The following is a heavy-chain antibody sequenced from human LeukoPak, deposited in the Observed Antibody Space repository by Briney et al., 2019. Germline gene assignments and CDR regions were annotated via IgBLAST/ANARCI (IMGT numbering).Heavy chain of an antibody. CDR3: ASRKYYYDSSGYYPDY. J-gene: IGHJ4*02. Sequence: SVKVSCKASGGTFSSYAISWVRQAPGQGLEWMGGTIPIFGTANYAQKFQGRVTITADESTSTAYMELSSLRSEDTAVYYCASRKYYYDSSGYYPDYWGQGTLVTVSS. V-gene: IGHV1-69*13. CDR2: TIPIFGTA. CDR1: GGTFSSYA. D-gene: IGHD3-22*01.